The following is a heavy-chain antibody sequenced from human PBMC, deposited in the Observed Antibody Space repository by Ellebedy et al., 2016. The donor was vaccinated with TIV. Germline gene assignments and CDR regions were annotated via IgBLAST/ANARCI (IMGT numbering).Heavy chain of an antibody. CDR2: INPNRGVT. V-gene: IGHV1-2*02. Sequence: AASVQVSCKASGYTFTAYYMHCARQAPGQGLEWMGWINPNRGVTHYAQKFQGRVTITRDTSISTTYMELSSLTSEDTAVYYCSRELDGSMASYYYYGLDVWGQGTTVTVSS. D-gene: IGHD2/OR15-2a*01. J-gene: IGHJ6*02. CDR3: SRELDGSMASYYYYGLDV. CDR1: GYTFTAYY.